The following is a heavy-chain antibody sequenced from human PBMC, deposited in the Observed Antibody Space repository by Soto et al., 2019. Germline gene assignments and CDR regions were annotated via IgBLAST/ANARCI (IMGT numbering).Heavy chain of an antibody. CDR2: IWYDGSNK. CDR3: ARGRWMFDAFDI. J-gene: IGHJ3*02. CDR1: GVTFRSYG. D-gene: IGHD3-10*02. V-gene: IGHV3-33*01. Sequence: GGSLRLSSAASGVTFRSYGMHWVRQAPGKGLEWVAVIWYDGSNKYYADSVKGRFTISRDNSKNTLYLQMNSLRAEDTAVYYCARGRWMFDAFDIWGQGTMVTVSS.